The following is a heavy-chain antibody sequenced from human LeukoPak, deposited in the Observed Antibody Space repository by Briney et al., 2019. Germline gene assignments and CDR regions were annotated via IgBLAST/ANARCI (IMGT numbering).Heavy chain of an antibody. CDR1: GYTFTSYG. V-gene: IGHV1-18*01. Sequence: WASVKVSCKASGYTFTSYGISWVRQAPGQGLEWMGWISAYNGNTNYAQKLQGRVTMTTDTSTSTAYMELRSLRSDDTAVYYCARGIAARFLGTEGNWGQGTLVTVSS. CDR2: ISAYNGNT. CDR3: ARGIAARFLGTEGN. D-gene: IGHD6-6*01. J-gene: IGHJ4*02.